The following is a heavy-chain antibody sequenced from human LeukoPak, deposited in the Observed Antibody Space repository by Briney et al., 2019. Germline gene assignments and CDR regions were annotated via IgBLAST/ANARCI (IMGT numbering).Heavy chain of an antibody. CDR2: INWNGGST. V-gene: IGHV3-20*04. D-gene: IGHD1-26*01. CDR1: EFTFDDYG. Sequence: GGSLRLSCAASEFTFDDYGMGWVRQAPGTGLEWVSGINWNGGSTGYADSVKGRFTISRDNAKNSLYMQMNSLRAEDTALYYCARDIGPHAFDIWGQGTMVTVSS. CDR3: ARDIGPHAFDI. J-gene: IGHJ3*02.